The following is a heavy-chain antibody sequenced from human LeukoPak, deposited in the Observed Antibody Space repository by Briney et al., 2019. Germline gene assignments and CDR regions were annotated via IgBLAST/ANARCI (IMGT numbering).Heavy chain of an antibody. J-gene: IGHJ4*02. D-gene: IGHD2-21*02. CDR1: GFTFSSYG. Sequence: PGGSLRLSCAASGFTFSSYGMHWVRQAPGKGLEWVAVIWYDGSNKYYADSVKGRFTISRDNSKNTLYLQMNSLRAEDTAVYYCARGPPLIAVVTAALDYWGQGTLVTVSS. V-gene: IGHV3-33*01. CDR2: IWYDGSNK. CDR3: ARGPPLIAVVTAALDY.